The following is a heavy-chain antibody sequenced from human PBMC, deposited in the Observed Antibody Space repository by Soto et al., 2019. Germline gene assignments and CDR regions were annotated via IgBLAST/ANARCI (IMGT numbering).Heavy chain of an antibody. V-gene: IGHV1-69*13. Sequence: GASVKVSCKASGGTFSSDAISWVLQAPGQGLEWMGVIIPIFGTANYAQKFQGRVTITADESTSTAYMELSSLRSEDTAVYYCARDVPLGIAARSGWFDPWGQGTLVTVSS. CDR1: GGTFSSDA. J-gene: IGHJ5*02. CDR2: IIPIFGTA. D-gene: IGHD6-6*01. CDR3: ARDVPLGIAARSGWFDP.